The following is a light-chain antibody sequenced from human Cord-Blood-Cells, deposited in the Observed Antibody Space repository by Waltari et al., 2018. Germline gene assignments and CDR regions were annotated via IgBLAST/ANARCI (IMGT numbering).Light chain of an antibody. CDR3: CSYAGSYTFG. V-gene: IGLV2-11*01. J-gene: IGLJ1*01. Sequence: QSALTQPRSVSGSPGQSVTISCTGTSSDVGGYNYVSWYQQHPGKAPKLMIYDVSKRPSGVPDRFSVSKSGNTASLTISGLQAEEEADYYCCSYAGSYTFGFGTGTKVTVL. CDR1: SSDVGGYNY. CDR2: DVS.